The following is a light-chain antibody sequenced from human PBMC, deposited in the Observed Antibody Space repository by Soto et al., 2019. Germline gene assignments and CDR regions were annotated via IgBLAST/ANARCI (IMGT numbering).Light chain of an antibody. V-gene: IGKV3-15*01. CDR1: QSVSSK. CDR2: GVS. Sequence: EIVMTQSPATLAVAAGGRATPSFQASQSVSSKLAWFQQKPGQAPSLLIYGVSTRATGVPVRFSGSGSGTEFTLTINSLQSEDFAVYYCQQYNNWPHTFGQGTKVDIK. CDR3: QQYNNWPHT. J-gene: IGKJ2*01.